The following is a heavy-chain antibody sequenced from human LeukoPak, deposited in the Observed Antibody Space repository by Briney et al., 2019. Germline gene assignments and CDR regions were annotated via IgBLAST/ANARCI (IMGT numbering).Heavy chain of an antibody. CDR1: GYTLTELS. D-gene: IGHD2-2*01. J-gene: IGHJ5*02. CDR3: ATLNHCSSTSCYLVGFDP. Sequence: ASVKVSCKVSGYTLTELSMHWVRQAPGKGLEWMGGFDPEDGETIYAQKCQGRVTMTEDTSTDTAYMELSSLRSEDTAVYYCATLNHCSSTSCYLVGFDPWGQGTLVTVSS. V-gene: IGHV1-24*01. CDR2: FDPEDGET.